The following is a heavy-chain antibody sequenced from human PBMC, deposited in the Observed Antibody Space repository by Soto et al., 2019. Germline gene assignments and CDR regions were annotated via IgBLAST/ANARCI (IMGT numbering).Heavy chain of an antibody. J-gene: IGHJ6*02. CDR1: GFTFSPYS. D-gene: IGHD3-3*01. CDR3: ARSSRGDQYDFWGDYPDAGMDV. Sequence: EAQLVESGGALVQPGGSLRISCVASGFTFSPYSMSWVRQAPGKGLELVSYISSDSNTISYADSVRGRFTISRNNAKNSLYLQMNSLRDEDTAVYYCARSSRGDQYDFWGDYPDAGMDVWGLGTTVTVSS. V-gene: IGHV3-48*02. CDR2: ISSDSNTI.